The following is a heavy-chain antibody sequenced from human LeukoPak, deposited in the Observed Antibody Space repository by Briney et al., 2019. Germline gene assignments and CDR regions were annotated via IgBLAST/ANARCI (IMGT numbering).Heavy chain of an antibody. Sequence: GGSLRLSCAASGFAFSSYSMNWVRQAPGKGLEWVSSISSSGTYIYYADSVKGRFTISRDNAKNSLYLQMNSLRAEDTATYYCAREVEYSSSPNWGRGTLVTVSS. D-gene: IGHD6-6*01. CDR3: AREVEYSSSPN. V-gene: IGHV3-21*01. CDR2: ISSSGTYI. J-gene: IGHJ4*02. CDR1: GFAFSSYS.